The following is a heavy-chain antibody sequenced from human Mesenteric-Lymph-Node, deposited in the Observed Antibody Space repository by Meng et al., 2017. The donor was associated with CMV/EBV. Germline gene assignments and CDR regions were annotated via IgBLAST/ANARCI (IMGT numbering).Heavy chain of an antibody. V-gene: IGHV1-46*01. J-gene: IGHJ6*02. CDR3: ARDDIAAPGVFLYTYTGMDV. Sequence: ASVKVSCKASVYTFTTYYLHWVRQAPGQGLEWMGIINPSGGSTSYAQKFQVRVTLTTDTSTNTAYMEVRSLRSDDTAVYYCARDDIAAPGVFLYTYTGMDVWGQGTTVTVSS. CDR1: VYTFTTYY. CDR2: INPSGGST. D-gene: IGHD6-13*01.